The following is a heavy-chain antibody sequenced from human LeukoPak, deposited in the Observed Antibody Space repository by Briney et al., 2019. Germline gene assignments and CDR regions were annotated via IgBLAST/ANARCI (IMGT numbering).Heavy chain of an antibody. Sequence: PSETLSLTCTVSGGSSSSYYWSWIRQPPGKGLEGLGYMYYSGSTNYNPSLSSRGTISVHTSKNQFSLNLSSVTAADTAVYYCARVSSDNNWGVTPYHMDVWGKGTTVTVSS. CDR2: MYYSGST. D-gene: IGHD7-27*01. V-gene: IGHV4-59*01. CDR3: ARVSSDNNWGVTPYHMDV. J-gene: IGHJ6*03. CDR1: GGSSSSYY.